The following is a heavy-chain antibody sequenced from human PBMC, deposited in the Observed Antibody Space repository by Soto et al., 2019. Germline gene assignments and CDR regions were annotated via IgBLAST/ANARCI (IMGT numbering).Heavy chain of an antibody. Sequence: QITLKESGPTLVKPTQTLTLTCTFSGFSLTTSGVGVGRIRQSPGKALEWLALIYWNDDQWYSPSLKSRLTITKDTSKPQVVLKMTNMNPVDPATYFCARSRRITMIGVVSLFDPWGQGTLVTVSS. J-gene: IGHJ5*02. CDR1: GFSLTTSGVG. CDR2: IYWNDDQ. D-gene: IGHD3-3*01. CDR3: ARSRRITMIGVVSLFDP. V-gene: IGHV2-5*01.